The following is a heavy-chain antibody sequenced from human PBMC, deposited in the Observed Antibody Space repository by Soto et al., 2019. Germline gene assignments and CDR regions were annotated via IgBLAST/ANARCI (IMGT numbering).Heavy chain of an antibody. J-gene: IGHJ3*02. Sequence: QVQLVESGGGVVQPGRSLRLSCAASGFTFSSYAMHWVRQAPGKGLEWVAVISYDGSNKYYADSVKGRFTISRDNSKNTLYVKMNSMRAEDTAVYYCARDLSRSGYYTSSFDIWGQGTMVTVSS. V-gene: IGHV3-30-3*01. CDR3: ARDLSRSGYYTSSFDI. CDR2: ISYDGSNK. D-gene: IGHD3-3*01. CDR1: GFTFSSYA.